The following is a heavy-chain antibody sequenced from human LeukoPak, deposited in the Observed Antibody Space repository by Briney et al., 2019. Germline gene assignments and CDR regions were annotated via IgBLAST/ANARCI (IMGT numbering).Heavy chain of an antibody. CDR2: ISAYNGNT. CDR3: ARERGPTYYYGSGPFDY. CDR1: GYTFTSYG. Sequence: GASVKVSCKASGYTFTSYGISWVRQAPGQGLEWMGWISAYNGNTNYAQKLQGRVTMATDTSTSTAYMELRSLRSDDTAVYYCARERGPTYYYGSGPFDYWGQGTLVTVSS. D-gene: IGHD3-10*01. V-gene: IGHV1-18*01. J-gene: IGHJ4*02.